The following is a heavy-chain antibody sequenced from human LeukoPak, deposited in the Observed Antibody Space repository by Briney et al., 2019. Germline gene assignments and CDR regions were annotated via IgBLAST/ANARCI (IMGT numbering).Heavy chain of an antibody. D-gene: IGHD3-10*01. V-gene: IGHV1-18*01. Sequence: GASVKVSCKASGYSFISYVISWVRQAPGQGLDWMGLISVYNGNIHYAQKFQGRVTVTTDTSTNTAYMELRSLRSDDTAVYYRARAINYGSGSYYLFDYWGQGTLVTVSS. CDR1: GYSFISYV. CDR3: ARAINYGSGSYYLFDY. J-gene: IGHJ4*02. CDR2: ISVYNGNI.